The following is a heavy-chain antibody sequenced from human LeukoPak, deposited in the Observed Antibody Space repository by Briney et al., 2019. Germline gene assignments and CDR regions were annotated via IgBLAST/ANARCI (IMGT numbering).Heavy chain of an antibody. CDR2: ISYDGSNK. Sequence: GSLRLSCAASGFTFSSYAMHWVRQAPGKGLEWVAVISYDGSNKYYADSVKGRFTISRDNSKNTLYLQMNSLRAEDTAVYYCAREGIVGAHFDYWGQGTLVTVSS. V-gene: IGHV3-30*04. CDR3: AREGIVGAHFDY. J-gene: IGHJ4*02. CDR1: GFTFSSYA. D-gene: IGHD1-26*01.